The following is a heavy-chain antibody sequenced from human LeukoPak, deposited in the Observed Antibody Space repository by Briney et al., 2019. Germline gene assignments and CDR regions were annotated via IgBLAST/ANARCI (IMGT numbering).Heavy chain of an antibody. CDR1: GGSISSGDYY. CDR2: IYYSGST. CDR3: ASRYYDSDGSDY. J-gene: IGHJ4*02. V-gene: IGHV4-30-4*01. D-gene: IGHD3-22*01. Sequence: SETLSLTCTVSGGSISSGDYYWSWLRQPPGKGLEWIGYIYYSGSTYYNPSLKSRVTISVDTSKNQFSLKLSSVTAADTAVYYCASRYYDSDGSDYWGQGTLVTVSS.